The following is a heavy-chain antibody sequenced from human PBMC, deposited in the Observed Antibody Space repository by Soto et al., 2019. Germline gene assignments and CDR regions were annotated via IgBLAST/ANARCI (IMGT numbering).Heavy chain of an antibody. CDR3: ASPITIFGVVNYYYYGMDV. CDR1: GVTFSSYA. D-gene: IGHD3-3*01. V-gene: IGHV1-69*06. Sequence: SVKVSCKASGVTFSSYAISWVRQAPGQGLEWMGGIIPIFGTANYAQKFQGRVTITADKSTSTAYMELSSLRSEDTAVYYCASPITIFGVVNYYYYGMDVWGQGTTVTVSS. J-gene: IGHJ6*02. CDR2: IIPIFGTA.